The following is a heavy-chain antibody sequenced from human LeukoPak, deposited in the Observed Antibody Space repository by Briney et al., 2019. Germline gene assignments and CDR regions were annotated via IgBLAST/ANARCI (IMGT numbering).Heavy chain of an antibody. Sequence: SETLSLTCTVSGGSISSSSYYWGWIRQPPGKGLEWIGSIYYSGSTYYNPSLKSRVTISVDTSKNQFSLKLSSVTAADTAVYYCARGFPFDIWGQGTMVTVSS. D-gene: IGHD3-10*01. V-gene: IGHV4-39*07. CDR1: GGSISSSSYY. J-gene: IGHJ3*02. CDR3: ARGFPFDI. CDR2: IYYSGST.